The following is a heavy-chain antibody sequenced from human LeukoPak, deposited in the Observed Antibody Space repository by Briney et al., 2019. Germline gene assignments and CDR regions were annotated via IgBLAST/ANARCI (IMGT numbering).Heavy chain of an antibody. V-gene: IGHV4-4*07. CDR1: DVSVSNYY. CDR3: ARDRRTGVAAAGTGWFDP. D-gene: IGHD6-13*01. Sequence: SETLSLTCTVSDVSVSNYYWTWIRQPAGKGLEWIGRIYTSGTTNYNPSLKSRVTMSVDTSKNQFSLKLSSVTAADTAVYYCARDRRTGVAAAGTGWFDPWGQGTLVTVSS. CDR2: IYTSGTT. J-gene: IGHJ5*02.